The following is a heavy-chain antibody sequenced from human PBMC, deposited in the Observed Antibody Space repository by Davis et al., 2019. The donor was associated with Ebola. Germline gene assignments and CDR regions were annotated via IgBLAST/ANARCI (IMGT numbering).Heavy chain of an antibody. CDR1: GYTFTGYH. CDR2: INPKSGVT. CDR3: ARGSVAGTWHYGMDV. Sequence: AASVKVSRKASGYTFTGYHSHWVRQAPGQGLQWMGWINPKSGVTEYAQKFQGRVTMTRDTSINTAYMELSGLTSDDTAVYYCARGSVAGTWHYGMDVWGQGTTVTVSS. D-gene: IGHD6-19*01. J-gene: IGHJ6*02. V-gene: IGHV1-2*02.